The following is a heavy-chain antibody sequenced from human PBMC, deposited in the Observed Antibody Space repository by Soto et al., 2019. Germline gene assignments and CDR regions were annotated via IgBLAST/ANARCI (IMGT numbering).Heavy chain of an antibody. D-gene: IGHD2-8*01. CDR1: GFTFSDYY. Sequence: GGSLRLSCAASGFTFSDYYMSWIRQAPGKGLEWVSYISSSSSYTNYADSVKGRFTISRDNAKKTHYLQMTSLRAEDTAMYYCATMNGYFEYWGQGTPVTVSS. J-gene: IGHJ4*02. CDR3: ATMNGYFEY. V-gene: IGHV3-11*03. CDR2: ISSSSSYT.